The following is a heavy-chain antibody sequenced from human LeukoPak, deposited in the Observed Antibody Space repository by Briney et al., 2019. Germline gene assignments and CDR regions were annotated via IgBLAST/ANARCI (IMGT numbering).Heavy chain of an antibody. V-gene: IGHV1-8*01. Sequence: ASVKVSCKASGYTFTSYDINWVRQATGQGLEWMGWMNPNSGNTGYAQKFQGRVTMTRNTSISTAYMELSSLRSEDTAVYYCARVPTTYYDFWSGYPRNYFDYWGQGTLVTVSS. CDR1: GYTFTSYD. CDR2: MNPNSGNT. J-gene: IGHJ4*02. CDR3: ARVPTTYYDFWSGYPRNYFDY. D-gene: IGHD3-3*01.